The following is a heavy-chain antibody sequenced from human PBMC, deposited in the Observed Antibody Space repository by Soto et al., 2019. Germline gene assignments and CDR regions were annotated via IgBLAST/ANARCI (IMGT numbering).Heavy chain of an antibody. V-gene: IGHV1-46*01. CDR3: ARGGGDDYGDS. J-gene: IGHJ4*02. CDR1: GYTFTSYY. CDR2: INPSGGST. Sequence: QVQLVQSGAEVKKPGASVKVSCKASGYTFTSYYMHWVQQAPGQGLEWMGIINPSGGSTSYAQKFQGRVTLTRDTSTSTVYMELSSLRSEDTAVYYCARGGGDDYGDSWGQGTLVTVSS. D-gene: IGHD3-16*01.